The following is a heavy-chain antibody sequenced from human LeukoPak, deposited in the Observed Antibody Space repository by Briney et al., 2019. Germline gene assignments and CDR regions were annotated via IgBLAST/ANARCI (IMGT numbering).Heavy chain of an antibody. V-gene: IGHV1-69*06. CDR3: ARDTPTYYYGSGSSAWFDP. Sequence: PSVKVSCKASGGTFSSYAISWVRQAPGQGLEWMGGIIPSFGTANYAQKFQGRVTITADKSTSTAYMELSSLRSEDTAVYYCARDTPTYYYGSGSSAWFDPWGQGTLVTVSS. D-gene: IGHD3-10*01. CDR1: GGTFSSYA. CDR2: IIPSFGTA. J-gene: IGHJ5*02.